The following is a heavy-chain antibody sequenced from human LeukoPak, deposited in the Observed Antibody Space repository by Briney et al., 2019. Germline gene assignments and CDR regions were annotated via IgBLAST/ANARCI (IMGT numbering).Heavy chain of an antibody. V-gene: IGHV4-39*01. Sequence: SETLSLTCTVSGGSISSSSYYWGWIRQPPGKGLEWIGSIYYSGSTYYNPSLKSRVTISVDTSKNQFSLKLSSVTAADTAVYYCARQKRAYSSSWYALLGAFDIWGQGTMVTVSS. CDR3: ARQKRAYSSSWYALLGAFDI. D-gene: IGHD6-13*01. CDR1: GGSISSSSYY. J-gene: IGHJ3*02. CDR2: IYYSGST.